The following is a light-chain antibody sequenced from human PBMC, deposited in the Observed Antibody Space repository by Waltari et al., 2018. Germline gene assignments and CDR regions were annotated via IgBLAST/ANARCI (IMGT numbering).Light chain of an antibody. CDR2: DVS. CDR1: QDISKY. CDR3: QQYDNPVFT. Sequence: DIQMTQSPSSLSASVGDRVTITCQASQDISKYLNWYQQKPGKAPKLLIYDVSTLETGVPSRFSGSGSGTDFTFTISSLQPEDVATYYCQQYDNPVFTFGPGTKVDIK. V-gene: IGKV1-33*01. J-gene: IGKJ3*01.